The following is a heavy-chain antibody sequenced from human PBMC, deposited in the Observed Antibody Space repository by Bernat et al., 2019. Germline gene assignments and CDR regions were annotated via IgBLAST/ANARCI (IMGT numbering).Heavy chain of an antibody. D-gene: IGHD2-21*02. CDR1: GFTFSSYG. J-gene: IGHJ4*02. Sequence: QVQLVESGGGVVQPGRSLRLSCAASGFTFSSYGMHWVRQAPGKGLEWVAVISYDGSDQYYADSVEGRFAISRDNSKNTLHLQMNSLRVDDTAVYYCAKRREADCGGDCYSEFDYWGQGTLVTVSS. V-gene: IGHV3-30*18. CDR3: AKRREADCGGDCYSEFDY. CDR2: ISYDGSDQ.